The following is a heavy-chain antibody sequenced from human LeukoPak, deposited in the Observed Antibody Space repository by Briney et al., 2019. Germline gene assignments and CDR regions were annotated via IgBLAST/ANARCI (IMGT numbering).Heavy chain of an antibody. V-gene: IGHV4-34*01. CDR2: INHRGVT. CDR1: RGSLTGYF. Sequence: SETLSLTCAVSRGSLTGYFCDSSRQPPGKGLEWIGEINHRGVTNYSPSLKSRVTISVDASKNQFSLTLRSVTAADTAAYYCARGPTTVVTLRHFFDDWGQGTLVTVSS. J-gene: IGHJ4*02. D-gene: IGHD4-23*01. CDR3: ARGPTTVVTLRHFFDD.